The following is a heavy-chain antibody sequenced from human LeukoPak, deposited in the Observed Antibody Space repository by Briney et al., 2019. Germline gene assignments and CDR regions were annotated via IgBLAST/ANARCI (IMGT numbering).Heavy chain of an antibody. Sequence: SETLSLTCAVYGGSFSDYYWSWIRQPPGKGLEWIGEINHSGSTNYNPSLKSRVTISVDTSKNQFSLKLSSVTAADTAVYYCARASYPNWFDPWGQGTLVTVSS. J-gene: IGHJ5*02. D-gene: IGHD1-26*01. CDR1: GGSFSDYY. V-gene: IGHV4-34*01. CDR3: ARASYPNWFDP. CDR2: INHSGST.